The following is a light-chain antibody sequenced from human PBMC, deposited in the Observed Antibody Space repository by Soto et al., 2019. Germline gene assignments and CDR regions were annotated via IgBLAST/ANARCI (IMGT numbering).Light chain of an antibody. CDR3: QQYYSSPRLG. CDR1: RSVLYSSNNRNS. Sequence: DIVMTQSPDSLAVSLGERATINCKSSRSVLYSSNNRNSLSWYQQKPGQPPKLLLYWASTRESGVPDRFSGSGSGTYFTLTISSLQAEDVAFYYCQQYYSSPRLGFGGGTKVDIK. V-gene: IGKV4-1*01. CDR2: WAS. J-gene: IGKJ4*01.